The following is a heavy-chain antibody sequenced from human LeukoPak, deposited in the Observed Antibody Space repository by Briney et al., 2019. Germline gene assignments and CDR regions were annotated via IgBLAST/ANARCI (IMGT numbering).Heavy chain of an antibody. J-gene: IGHJ6*02. CDR2: IYYSGST. V-gene: IGHV4-39*07. Sequence: SETLSLTCTVSGGSISSSSYYWGWIRQPPGKGLEWIGSIYYSGSTYYNPSLKSRVTISVDTSKNQFSLKLSSVTAADTAVYYCASFNGYSYGRPLGMDVWGQGTTVTVSS. CDR3: ASFNGYSYGRPLGMDV. D-gene: IGHD5-18*01. CDR1: GGSISSSSYY.